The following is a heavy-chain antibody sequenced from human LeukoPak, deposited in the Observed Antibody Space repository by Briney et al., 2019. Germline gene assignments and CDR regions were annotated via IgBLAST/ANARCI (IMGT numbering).Heavy chain of an antibody. CDR2: INHSGST. Sequence: SETLSLTCAVYGGSFSGYYWSWIRQPPGKGLEWIGEINHSGSTNYNPSLKSRVTISVDTSKNQFSLKLSSVTAADTAVYYCASIAAAGMNDYWGQGTLVTVPS. CDR3: ASIAAAGMNDY. J-gene: IGHJ4*02. D-gene: IGHD6-13*01. V-gene: IGHV4-34*01. CDR1: GGSFSGYY.